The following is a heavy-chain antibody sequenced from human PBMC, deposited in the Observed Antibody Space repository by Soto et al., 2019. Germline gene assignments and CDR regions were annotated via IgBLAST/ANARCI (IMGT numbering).Heavy chain of an antibody. Sequence: GGSLRLSCAASGFTFTRYSMNWVRQAPGKGLEWVSSISSTTNYIYYGDSMKGRFTISRDNAKNSLYLEMNSLRAEDTAVYYCARESEDFTSNFDYWGQGTLVTVSS. CDR1: GFTFTRYS. J-gene: IGHJ4*02. CDR2: ISSTTNYI. CDR3: ARESEDFTSNFDY. V-gene: IGHV3-21*06.